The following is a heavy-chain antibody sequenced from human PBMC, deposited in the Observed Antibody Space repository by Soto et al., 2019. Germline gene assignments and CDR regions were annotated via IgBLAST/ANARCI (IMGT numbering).Heavy chain of an antibody. Sequence: GGSLRLSCAASGFTFTRYSMNWVRQAPGKGLEWVSSISSTTNYIYYGDSMKGRFTISRDNAKNSLYLEMNSLRAEDTAVYYCARESEDFTSNFDYWGQGTLVTVSS. CDR1: GFTFTRYS. J-gene: IGHJ4*02. CDR2: ISSTTNYI. CDR3: ARESEDFTSNFDY. V-gene: IGHV3-21*06.